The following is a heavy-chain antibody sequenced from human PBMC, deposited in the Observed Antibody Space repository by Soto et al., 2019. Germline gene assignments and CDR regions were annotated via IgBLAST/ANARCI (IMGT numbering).Heavy chain of an antibody. D-gene: IGHD1-26*01. CDR1: GYTFTSYG. J-gene: IGHJ5*02. CDR3: ARDVPKFPSYVLVGAPRWNWFDP. Sequence: ASVKVSCKASGYTFTSYGISWVRQAPGQGLEWMGWISAYNGNTNYAQKLQGRVTMTTDTSTSTAYMELRSLRSDDTAVYYCARDVPKFPSYVLVGAPRWNWFDPWGQGTLVTVSS. V-gene: IGHV1-18*04. CDR2: ISAYNGNT.